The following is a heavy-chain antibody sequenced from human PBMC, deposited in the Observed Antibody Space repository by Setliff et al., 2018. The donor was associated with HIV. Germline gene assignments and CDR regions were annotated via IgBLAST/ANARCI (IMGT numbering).Heavy chain of an antibody. CDR1: GGSISSGSYY. CDR2: INHSGST. V-gene: IGHV4-39*07. J-gene: IGHJ4*02. CDR3: ARGGYSWSFDY. Sequence: SETLSLTCTVSGGSISSGSYYWSWIRQPPGKGLEWIGEINHSGSTNYNPSLKSRVTISVDTSKNQFSLKLSSVTAADTAVYYCARGGYSWSFDYWGQGTLVTVSS. D-gene: IGHD5-18*01.